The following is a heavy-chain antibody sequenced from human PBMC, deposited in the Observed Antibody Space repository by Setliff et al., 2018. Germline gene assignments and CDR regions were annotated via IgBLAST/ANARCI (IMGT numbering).Heavy chain of an antibody. Sequence: GESLKISCAASGFTFSTYRMHWVRQAPGKGLEWGAVIWDDGGNKYHADSVKGRFTISRDNSKNTLYLQMDSLRPEDTAVYYCARTCSGSGCYAGLESWGQGTPVTVSS. V-gene: IGHV3-33*08. CDR1: GFTFSTYR. CDR3: ARTCSGSGCYAGLES. D-gene: IGHD2-15*01. J-gene: IGHJ4*02. CDR2: IWDDGGNK.